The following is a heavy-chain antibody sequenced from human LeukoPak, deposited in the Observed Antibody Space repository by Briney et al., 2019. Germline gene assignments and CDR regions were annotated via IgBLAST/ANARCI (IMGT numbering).Heavy chain of an antibody. CDR3: ARDRYSGYDWVDY. D-gene: IGHD5-12*01. J-gene: IGHJ4*02. V-gene: IGHV3-30-3*01. Sequence: GGSLRLSCAASGFTFSSYAMHWVRQAPGKGLEWVAVISYDGSNKYYADSVKGRFTISRDNSKNTLYLQMNSLRAEDTAVYYCARDRYSGYDWVDYWGQGTLVTVSS. CDR2: ISYDGSNK. CDR1: GFTFSSYA.